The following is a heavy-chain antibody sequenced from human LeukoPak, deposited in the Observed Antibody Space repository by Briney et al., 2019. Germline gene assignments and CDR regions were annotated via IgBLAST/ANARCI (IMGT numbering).Heavy chain of an antibody. J-gene: IGHJ4*02. V-gene: IGHV3-11*01. CDR3: ARDRGDEEIDY. CDR1: XXTFSDYY. Sequence: SXXTFSDYYMSWIRQAXGXGLGWVSYISSSVSTIYYADSVKGRFTISRDNAKNSLYLQMNSLRAEDTAVYYCARDRGDEEIDYWGQGTLVTVSS. CDR2: ISSSVSTI.